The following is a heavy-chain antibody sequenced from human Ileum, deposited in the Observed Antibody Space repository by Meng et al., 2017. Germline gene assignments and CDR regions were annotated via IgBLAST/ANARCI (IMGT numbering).Heavy chain of an antibody. Sequence: GESLKISCAASGFTFSNSAMNWVRQAPGKGLEWVSVISGKSDITYYADSVKGRFTVSRDNSKNTLYLQMNSLTAEDTAVYYCAKFILYGSGSSKWFDSWGQGTLVTVSS. D-gene: IGHD3-10*01. V-gene: IGHV3-23*01. CDR1: GFTFSNSA. J-gene: IGHJ5*01. CDR3: AKFILYGSGSSKWFDS. CDR2: ISGKSDIT.